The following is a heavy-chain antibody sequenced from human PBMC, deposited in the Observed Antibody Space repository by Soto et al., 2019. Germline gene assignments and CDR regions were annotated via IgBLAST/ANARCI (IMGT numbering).Heavy chain of an antibody. CDR2: INPSGGHT. D-gene: IGHD2-21*02. V-gene: IGHV1-46*03. CDR1: GNTFSNYY. CDR3: ARGGHVVVVTAAFDY. Sequence: QVQLVQSGAEVKKPGASVKVSCKASGNTFSNYYIHWVRQAPGQGLEWMGTINPSGGHTTYAQKFLGRVTTTRDTSTSTLNKELTSLGSEDTAVYYCARGGHVVVVTAAFDYWGQGTLVTVSS. J-gene: IGHJ4*02.